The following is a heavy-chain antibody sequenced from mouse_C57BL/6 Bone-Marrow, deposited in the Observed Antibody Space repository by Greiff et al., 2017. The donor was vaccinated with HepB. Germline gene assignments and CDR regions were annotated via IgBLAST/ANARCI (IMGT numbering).Heavy chain of an antibody. Sequence: QVQLQQPGAELVKPGASVKLSCKASGYTFTSYWMHWVKQRPGQGLEWIGMIHPNSGSTNYNEKFKSKATLTVDKSSSTAYMQRSSLTSEDSAVYYCAREGIITTVVAEYYYAMDYWGQGTSVTVSS. D-gene: IGHD1-1*01. CDR2: IHPNSGST. J-gene: IGHJ4*01. V-gene: IGHV1-64*01. CDR1: GYTFTSYW. CDR3: AREGIITTVVAEYYYAMDY.